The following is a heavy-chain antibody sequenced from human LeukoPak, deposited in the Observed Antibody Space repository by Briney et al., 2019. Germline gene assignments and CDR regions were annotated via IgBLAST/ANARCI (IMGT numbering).Heavy chain of an antibody. Sequence: SETLSLTCGVSGYSISSGYYWGWIRQPPGKGLEWIGSIYHSGSTYYNPSLKSRVTISVDTSKNQFSLKLRSVTAADTALYHCARWDSGEWFHDDFDIWGQGTRVTVSS. J-gene: IGHJ3*02. CDR3: ARWDSGEWFHDDFDI. V-gene: IGHV4-38-2*01. CDR1: GYSISSGYY. D-gene: IGHD3-3*01. CDR2: IYHSGST.